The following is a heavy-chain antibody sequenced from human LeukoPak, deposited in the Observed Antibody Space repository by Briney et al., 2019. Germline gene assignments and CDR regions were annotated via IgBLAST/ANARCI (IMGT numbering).Heavy chain of an antibody. CDR1: GGSFSGYY. Sequence: SETLSLTCAVYGGSFSGYYWSWIRQPPGKGLEWIGEINHSGSTNYNPSLKSRVTISVDTSKNQFSLELSSVTAADTAVYYCARGRRGYSYGYATAWGQGTLVTVSS. CDR3: ARGRRGYSYGYATA. D-gene: IGHD5-18*01. V-gene: IGHV4-34*01. CDR2: INHSGST. J-gene: IGHJ5*02.